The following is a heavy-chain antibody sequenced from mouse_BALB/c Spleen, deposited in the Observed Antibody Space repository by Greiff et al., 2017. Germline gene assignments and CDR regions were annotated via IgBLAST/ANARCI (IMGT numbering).Heavy chain of an antibody. CDR1: GYTFTSYW. Sequence: QVQLKQPGAELVRPGASVKLSCKASGYTFTSYWINWVKQRPGQGLEWIGNIYPSDSYTNYNQKFKDKATLTVDKSSSTAYMQLSSPTSEDSAVYYCTRRGAPYYFDYWGQGTTLTVSS. V-gene: IGHV1-69*02. CDR2: IYPSDSYT. CDR3: TRRGAPYYFDY. J-gene: IGHJ2*01.